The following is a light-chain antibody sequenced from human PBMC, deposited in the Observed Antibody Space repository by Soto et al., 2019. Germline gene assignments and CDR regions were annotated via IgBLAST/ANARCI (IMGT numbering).Light chain of an antibody. CDR2: AAS. J-gene: IGKJ4*01. CDR1: QGISNY. CDR3: QQLNSYPLT. Sequence: DIQLTQSPSFLPASVGDRVTITCRASQGISNYLAWYQQKPGKAPGLLIYAASTLQRGVSSRFSGSGSGTEFTLTISSLQTEDFATYYCQQLNSYPLTFGGGTTVEIK. V-gene: IGKV1-9*01.